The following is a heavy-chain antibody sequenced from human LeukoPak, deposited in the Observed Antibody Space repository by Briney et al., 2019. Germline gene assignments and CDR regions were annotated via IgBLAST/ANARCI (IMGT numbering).Heavy chain of an antibody. CDR1: GGSISSYH. V-gene: IGHV4-4*07. CDR2: IHTSGST. J-gene: IGHJ5*02. Sequence: SETLPLTCTVSGGSISSYHWSWIRQPAGKGLEWIGRIHTSGSTNYNPSLKSRVTTSVDTSKNQFSLKLSSVTAADTAVYYCAKSPPPHSSSFYWFDPWGQGTLVTVSS. D-gene: IGHD2-2*01. CDR3: AKSPPPHSSSFYWFDP.